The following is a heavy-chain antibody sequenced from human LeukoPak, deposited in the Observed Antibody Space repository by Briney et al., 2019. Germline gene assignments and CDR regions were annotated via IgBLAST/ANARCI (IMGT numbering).Heavy chain of an antibody. CDR1: GGSISSYY. CDR3: ARLSSRWYLYYYYYMDV. V-gene: IGHV4-59*01. Sequence: PSETLSLTCTVSGGSISSYYWSWIRQPPGKGLEWIGYIYYSGSTNYNPSLKSRVTISVDTSKNQFSLKLSSVTAADTAVYYCARLSSRWYLYYYYYMDVWGKGTTVTVSS. CDR2: IYYSGST. D-gene: IGHD6-13*01. J-gene: IGHJ6*03.